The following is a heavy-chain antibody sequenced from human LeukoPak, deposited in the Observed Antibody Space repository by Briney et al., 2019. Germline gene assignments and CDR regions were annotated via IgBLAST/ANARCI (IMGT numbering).Heavy chain of an antibody. Sequence: PSETLSLTCTVSGGSISSSSYYWGWIRQPPGKGLEWIGSIYYSGSTYYNPSLKSRVTISVDTSKNQFSLKLSSVTAADTAVYYCARRSVVRGYFDYWGQGTLVTVSS. CDR1: GGSISSSSYY. J-gene: IGHJ4*02. CDR3: ARRSVVRGYFDY. V-gene: IGHV4-39*01. D-gene: IGHD3-22*01. CDR2: IYYSGST.